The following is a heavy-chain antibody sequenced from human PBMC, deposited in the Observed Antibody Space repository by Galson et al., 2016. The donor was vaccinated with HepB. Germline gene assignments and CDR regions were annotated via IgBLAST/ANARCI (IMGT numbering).Heavy chain of an antibody. V-gene: IGHV1-46*01. CDR1: GYTFIHFY. J-gene: IGHJ4*02. CDR2: INPTGGMA. Sequence: SVKVSCKASGYTFIHFYMHWVRQAPGQGLEWMAMINPTGGMATYAQKFQGRVTVTRDTSTSTVYMELKSLKSEDTDVYYCARDLGGRVTGPDYWGRGTLVTVSS. D-gene: IGHD2-15*01. CDR3: ARDLGGRVTGPDY.